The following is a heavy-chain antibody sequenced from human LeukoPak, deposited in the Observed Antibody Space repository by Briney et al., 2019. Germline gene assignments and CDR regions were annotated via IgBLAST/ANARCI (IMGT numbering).Heavy chain of an antibody. CDR1: GGSISSSSYY. CDR2: IYYSGST. V-gene: IGHV4-39*01. J-gene: IGHJ4*02. CDR3: ARQTYIQRDSSGYGYYFDY. D-gene: IGHD3-22*01. Sequence: PSETLSLTCTVSGGSISSSSYYWGWIRQPPGKGLEWIGSIYYSGSTYYNPSLKSRVTTSVDTSKNQFSLKLSSVTAADTAVYYCARQTYIQRDSSGYGYYFDYWGQGTLVTVSS.